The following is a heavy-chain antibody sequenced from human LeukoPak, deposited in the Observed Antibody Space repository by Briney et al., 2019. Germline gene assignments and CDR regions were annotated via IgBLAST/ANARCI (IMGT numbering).Heavy chain of an antibody. CDR2: IYTSGST. J-gene: IGHJ3*02. Sequence: SETLSLTCTVSGGSISSYYWSWIRQPAGKGLEWIGRIYTSGSTNYNPSLKSRVTMSVDTSKNQFSLKLSSVTAADTAVYYCARDYYDSSGYSYDAFDIWGQGTMVTVSS. D-gene: IGHD3-22*01. CDR1: GGSISSYY. V-gene: IGHV4-4*07. CDR3: ARDYYDSSGYSYDAFDI.